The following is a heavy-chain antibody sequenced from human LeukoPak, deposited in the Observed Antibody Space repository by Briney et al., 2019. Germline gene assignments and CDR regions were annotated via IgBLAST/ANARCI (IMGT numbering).Heavy chain of an antibody. Sequence: ASVKVSCKASGHTFTSYGISWVRQAPGQGLEWMGWISAYNGNTNYAQKLQGRVTMTTDTSTSTAYMELRSLRSDDTAVYYCATTCLRGTSCRISDAFEIWGQGTMVTVSS. CDR1: GHTFTSYG. CDR2: ISAYNGNT. D-gene: IGHD2-2*01. V-gene: IGHV1-18*01. J-gene: IGHJ3*02. CDR3: ATTCLRGTSCRISDAFEI.